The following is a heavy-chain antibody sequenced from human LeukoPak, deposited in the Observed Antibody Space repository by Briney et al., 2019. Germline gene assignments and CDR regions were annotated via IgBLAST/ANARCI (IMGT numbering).Heavy chain of an antibody. J-gene: IGHJ4*02. Sequence: GGSLRLSCAASGFTFSSYGMHWVRQAPGKGLEWVAFIRYDGGNKYYADSVKGRFTISRDNSKNTLYLQMNSLRAEDTAVYYCAKGQLGGDYWGQGTLVTVSS. CDR3: AKGQLGGDY. V-gene: IGHV3-30*02. CDR1: GFTFSSYG. D-gene: IGHD6-6*01. CDR2: IRYDGGNK.